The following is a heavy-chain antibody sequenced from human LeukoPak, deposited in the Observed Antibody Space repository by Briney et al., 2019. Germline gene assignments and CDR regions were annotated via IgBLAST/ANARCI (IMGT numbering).Heavy chain of an antibody. CDR2: ISHDGSNK. D-gene: IGHD5-24*01. V-gene: IGHV3-30*18. CDR1: GFTFSSYG. J-gene: IGHJ5*02. CDR3: AKDVRAQYNWFDP. Sequence: GGSLRLSCAASGFTFSSYGMHWVRQAPGKGLEWVAVISHDGSNKYYADSVKGRFTVSRDNPKNTLYLQMNSLRAEDTAVYYCAKDVRAQYNWFDPWGQGTLVTVSS.